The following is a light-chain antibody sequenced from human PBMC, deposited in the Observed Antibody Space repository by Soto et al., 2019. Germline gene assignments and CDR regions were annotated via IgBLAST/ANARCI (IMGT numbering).Light chain of an antibody. Sequence: QSALTQPRSVSGSPGQSVTISCTGTSSDVGGYNYVSWYQQHPGKAPKLMIYDVNKRPSGVPDRFSSSKSGNTASLTISGLQAEDEDDYYCCSYAGSYTVVFGGGTKLTVL. V-gene: IGLV2-11*01. CDR3: CSYAGSYTVV. CDR2: DVN. CDR1: SSDVGGYNY. J-gene: IGLJ2*01.